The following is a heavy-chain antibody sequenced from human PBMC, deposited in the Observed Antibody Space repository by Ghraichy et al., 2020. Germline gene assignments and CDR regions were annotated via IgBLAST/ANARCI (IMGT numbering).Heavy chain of an antibody. V-gene: IGHV3-48*02. CDR1: GFTFSSYS. J-gene: IGHJ6*03. CDR3: ARDLVIAGYYYYYYYMDV. D-gene: IGHD3-9*01. CDR2: ISSSSSTI. Sequence: GGSLRLSCAASGFTFSSYSMNWVRQAPGKGLEWVSYISSSSSTIYYADSVKGRFTISRDNAKNSLYLQMNSLRDEDTAVYYCARDLVIAGYYYYYYYMDVWGKGTTVTVSS.